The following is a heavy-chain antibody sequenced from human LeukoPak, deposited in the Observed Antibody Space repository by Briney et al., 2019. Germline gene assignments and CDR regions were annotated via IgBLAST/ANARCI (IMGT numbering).Heavy chain of an antibody. CDR3: ATGQYYYDSSGYSTNHYLDY. V-gene: IGHV1-8*01. CDR2: MNPNSGNT. D-gene: IGHD3-22*01. J-gene: IGHJ4*02. CDR1: GYTFTSYD. Sequence: ASVKVSCKASGYTFTSYDINWVRQATGQGLEWMGWMNPNSGNTGYAQKFQGRVTITTDESTSTAYMELSSLRSEDTVVYYCATGQYYYDSSGYSTNHYLDYWGQGTLVTVSS.